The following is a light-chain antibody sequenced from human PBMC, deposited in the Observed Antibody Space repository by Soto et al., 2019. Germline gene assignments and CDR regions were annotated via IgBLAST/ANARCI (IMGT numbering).Light chain of an antibody. CDR3: SSYTTSSTRV. CDR1: SSDIGIYKY. CDR2: ELT. V-gene: IGLV2-14*01. Sequence: QSVLTQPPSVSGSPGQSIAISCTGSSSDIGIYKYVSWYQQHPGKVPKLIIYELTNRPSGVSNRFSGSKSGNTASLNISGLQAEDEADYYCSSYTTSSTRVFGPGTKVTVL. J-gene: IGLJ1*01.